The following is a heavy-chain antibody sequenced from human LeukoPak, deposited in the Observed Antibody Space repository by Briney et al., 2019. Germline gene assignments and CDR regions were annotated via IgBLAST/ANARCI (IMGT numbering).Heavy chain of an antibody. D-gene: IGHD5-18*01. V-gene: IGHV4-59*01. CDR1: GGSIGSYY. J-gene: IGHJ5*02. CDR3: VREGGRVDTAMALDP. CDR2: IYYSGST. Sequence: SETLCLTCSVSGGSIGSYYWSWIRQPPGKGLEWIGYIYYSGSTNYNPSLKSRVTISVDTTKNQFSLKLSSVTAADTAVYYCVREGGRVDTAMALDPWGQGTLVTVSS.